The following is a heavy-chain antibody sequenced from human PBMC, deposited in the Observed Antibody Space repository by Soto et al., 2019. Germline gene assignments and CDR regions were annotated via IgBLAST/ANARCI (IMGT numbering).Heavy chain of an antibody. D-gene: IGHD3-16*02. CDR2: ISYDGSDK. J-gene: IGHJ4*02. CDR3: ANALGELSPESYDY. V-gene: IGHV3-30*18. Sequence: QVQLVESGGGVVQPGRSLRLSCAASGFTFSSYAMHWVRQAPGKGLEWVAVISYDGSDKYYADSVKGRFTISRDNSKNTLNPQMNSLRADDTAVYYCANALGELSPESYDYWSQGTLITVSS. CDR1: GFTFSSYA.